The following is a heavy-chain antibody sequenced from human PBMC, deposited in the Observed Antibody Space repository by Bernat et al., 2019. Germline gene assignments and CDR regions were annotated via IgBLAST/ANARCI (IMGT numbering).Heavy chain of an antibody. CDR2: ISYDGSNK. V-gene: IGHV3-30*18. CDR1: GFTFSSYG. D-gene: IGHD3-10*01. J-gene: IGHJ4*02. CDR3: AKDRGLLWFGESAYYFDY. Sequence: QVQLVESGGGVVQPWRSLRLSCAASGFTFSSYGTHWVRQAPGKGLEWVAVISYDGSNKYYADSVKGRFTISRDNSKNTLYLQMNSLRAEDTAVYYCAKDRGLLWFGESAYYFDYWGQGTLVTVSS.